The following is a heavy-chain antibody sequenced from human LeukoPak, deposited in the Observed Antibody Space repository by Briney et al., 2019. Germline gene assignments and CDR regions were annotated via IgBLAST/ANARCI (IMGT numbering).Heavy chain of an antibody. CDR1: GFAFSSYA. Sequence: GGSLRLSCAASGFAFSSYAMHWVRQAPGKGLEWVAVISYDGSNKYYADSVKGRFTISRDNSKNTLYLQMNSLRAEDTAVYYCAREGSGYYRPYYYYYMDVWGKGTTVTIFS. CDR3: AREGSGYYRPYYYYYMDV. J-gene: IGHJ6*03. V-gene: IGHV3-30*04. CDR2: ISYDGSNK. D-gene: IGHD3-22*01.